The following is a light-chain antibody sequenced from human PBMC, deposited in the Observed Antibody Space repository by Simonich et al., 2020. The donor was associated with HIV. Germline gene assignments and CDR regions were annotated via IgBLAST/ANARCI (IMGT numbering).Light chain of an antibody. CDR1: PSIFYSSNNKNY. CDR3: QQYYSTPHT. V-gene: IGKV4-1*01. Sequence: DIVMTQSPDSLAVSLGERATINCKSSPSIFYSSNNKNYLAWYQQKPGQPPKLLIYWASTRESGVPDRFSGSGSGTDFTLTITSLQADDVAIYYCQQYYSTPHTFGQGTKLEIK. CDR2: WAS. J-gene: IGKJ2*01.